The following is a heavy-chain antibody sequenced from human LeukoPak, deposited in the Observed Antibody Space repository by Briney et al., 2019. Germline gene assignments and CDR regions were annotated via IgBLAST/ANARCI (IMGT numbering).Heavy chain of an antibody. J-gene: IGHJ4*02. CDR3: ASTPGIAVAVYDY. V-gene: IGHV1-2*02. Sequence: ASVKVSCKASGYTFTGYYMHWVRQAPGQGLEWMGWINPNSGGTNYAQKFQGRVTMTRDTSISTAYMELSRLRSDDTAVYYCASTPGIAVAVYDYWGRGTLVTVSS. D-gene: IGHD6-19*01. CDR1: GYTFTGYY. CDR2: INPNSGGT.